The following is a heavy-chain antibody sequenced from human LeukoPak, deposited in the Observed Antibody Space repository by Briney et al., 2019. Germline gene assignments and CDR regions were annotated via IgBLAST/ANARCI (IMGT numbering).Heavy chain of an antibody. V-gene: IGHV3-53*01. CDR1: GFTVSDYY. CDR2: LYTDYTT. D-gene: IGHD1-1*01. J-gene: IGHJ4*02. Sequence: GXXLRLSCVASGFTVSDYYMSWVRQAPGKGVELVSLLYTDYTTIYAHSLEGRFTISRDDSKNTIYLHMTTLRGEDTAVYYCARGGAFYWNPRYWGQGTLVTVSS. CDR3: ARGGAFYWNPRY.